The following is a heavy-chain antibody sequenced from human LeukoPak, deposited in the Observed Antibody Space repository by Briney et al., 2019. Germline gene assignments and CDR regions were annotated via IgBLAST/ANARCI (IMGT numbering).Heavy chain of an antibody. CDR3: ARHSRDSSGYYYYPFDY. Sequence: SQTLSLTCAISGDSVSSNSAAWNWIRQSPSRGLEWLGRTYYRSKWYNDYAVSVKSRITINPDTSKNQFSLQLNSVTPEDTAVYYCARHSRDSSGYYYYPFDYWGQGTLVTVSS. D-gene: IGHD3-22*01. V-gene: IGHV6-1*01. J-gene: IGHJ4*02. CDR1: GDSVSSNSAA. CDR2: TYYRSKWYN.